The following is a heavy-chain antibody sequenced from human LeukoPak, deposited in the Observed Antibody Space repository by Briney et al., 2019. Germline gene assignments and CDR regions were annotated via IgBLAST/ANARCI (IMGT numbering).Heavy chain of an antibody. Sequence: PSETLSLTCTVSGGSISIYYWSWIRQPPGKGLGWIAYIYYSGSTNYNPSLKSRVTISIDTSKNQFSLQLNSVTAADTAVYYCARGLIRQSAFDIWGQGTMVTVSS. CDR2: IYYSGST. D-gene: IGHD2-8*01. CDR3: ARGLIRQSAFDI. J-gene: IGHJ3*02. CDR1: GGSISIYY. V-gene: IGHV4-59*01.